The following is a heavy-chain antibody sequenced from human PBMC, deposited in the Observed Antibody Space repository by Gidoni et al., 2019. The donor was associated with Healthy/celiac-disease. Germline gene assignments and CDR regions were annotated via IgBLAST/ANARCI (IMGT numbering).Heavy chain of an antibody. CDR2: IDPSDSYT. Sequence: EVQLVQSGAEVKKPGESRRISCKGSGYSFTSYWISWVRQMPGKGLEWMGRIDPSDSYTNYSPSFQGHVTISADKSISTAYLQCSSLKASDTAMYYCARLRRDYYDSSGYYYSIAEYFQHWGQGTLVTVSS. J-gene: IGHJ1*01. V-gene: IGHV5-10-1*03. CDR3: ARLRRDYYDSSGYYYSIAEYFQH. D-gene: IGHD3-22*01. CDR1: GYSFTSYW.